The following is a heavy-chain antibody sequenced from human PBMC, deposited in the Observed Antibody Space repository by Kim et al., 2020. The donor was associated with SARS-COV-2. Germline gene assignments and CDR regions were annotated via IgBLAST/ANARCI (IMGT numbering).Heavy chain of an antibody. CDR1: GFTFNSYW. D-gene: IGHD2-2*03. CDR2: INVDGSRT. CDR3: ARDLAGYGYQYFDF. Sequence: GGSLRLSCAASGFTFNSYWMHWVRQAPGKGLVWLSRINVDGSRTDYADSVKGQFTISRDNAKNTAYLQMNSLRAEDTAVYYCARDLAGYGYQYFDFWGQGTLVSVSA. J-gene: IGHJ4*02. V-gene: IGHV3-74*01.